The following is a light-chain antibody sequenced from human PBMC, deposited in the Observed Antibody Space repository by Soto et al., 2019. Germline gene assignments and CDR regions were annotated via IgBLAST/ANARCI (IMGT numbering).Light chain of an antibody. CDR3: SSYTSSSTVV. V-gene: IGLV2-14*01. CDR2: DVS. Sequence: QSALTQPASVSGSPGQSITISCTRTSSDVGAYNYVSWYQQHPGKVPKLMIYDVSNRPSGVSNRFSGSKSGITASLTISGLQAEDEADYYCSSYTSSSTVVFGGGTQLTVL. J-gene: IGLJ2*01. CDR1: SSDVGAYNY.